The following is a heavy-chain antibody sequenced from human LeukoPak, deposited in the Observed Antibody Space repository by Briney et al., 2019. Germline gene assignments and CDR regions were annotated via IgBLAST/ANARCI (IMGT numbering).Heavy chain of an antibody. CDR3: ARDHSPFGVVMENWFDP. Sequence: ASVKVSCKASGYTFTSYGISWVRQAPGQGLEWLGWISAYNGNTNYAQKLQGRVTMTTDTSTSTAYMELRSLRSDDTAVYYCARDHSPFGVVMENWFDPWGQGTLVTVSS. V-gene: IGHV1-18*01. D-gene: IGHD3-3*01. J-gene: IGHJ5*02. CDR1: GYTFTSYG. CDR2: ISAYNGNT.